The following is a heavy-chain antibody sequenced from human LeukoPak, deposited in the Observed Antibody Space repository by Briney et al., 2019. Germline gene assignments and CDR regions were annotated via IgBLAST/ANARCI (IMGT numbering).Heavy chain of an antibody. V-gene: IGHV4-34*01. J-gene: IGHJ3*02. CDR2: INHSGST. D-gene: IGHD3-10*01. CDR3: ARSHAYRFGEFYDAFDI. CDR1: GGSFSGYY. Sequence: PSETLSLTCAVYGGSFSGYYWSWIRQPPGKGLEWIGEINHSGSTNYNPSLKSRVTISADTSKNQFSLKLSSVTAADTAVYYCARSHAYRFGEFYDAFDIWGQGTMVTVSS.